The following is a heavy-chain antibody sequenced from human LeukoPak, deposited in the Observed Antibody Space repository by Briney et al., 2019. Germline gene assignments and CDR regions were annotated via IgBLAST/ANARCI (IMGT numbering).Heavy chain of an antibody. CDR3: VTETLSGIFYYFDH. D-gene: IGHD5-12*01. CDR2: INWDGTTK. V-gene: IGHV3-9*01. J-gene: IGHJ4*02. CDR1: GFVFGNFA. Sequence: GGSLRLSCAASGFVFGNFAMHWVRQPPGKGLEWVSGINWDGTTKAYADSVKGRFTISRDSVTNSLFLQMSSLRADDTAFYYCVTETLSGIFYYFDHWGQGSLVTVSS.